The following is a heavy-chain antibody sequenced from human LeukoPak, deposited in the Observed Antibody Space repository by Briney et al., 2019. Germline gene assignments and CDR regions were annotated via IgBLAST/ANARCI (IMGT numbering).Heavy chain of an antibody. CDR1: GGSISSYY. CDR2: IYYTGTT. Sequence: PWETLSLTCTVSGGSISSYYWSWIRQPPGEGLEWIGYIYYTGTTNYNPSLKSRVTISVDTSTNQFSLRLTSVTAADTAVYYCAKEDSDGYYVYWGQGSLVTVSS. J-gene: IGHJ4*02. V-gene: IGHV4-59*01. D-gene: IGHD5-24*01. CDR3: AKEDSDGYYVY.